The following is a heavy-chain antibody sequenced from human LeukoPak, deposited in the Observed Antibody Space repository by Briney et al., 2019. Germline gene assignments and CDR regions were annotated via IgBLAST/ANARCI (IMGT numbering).Heavy chain of an antibody. CDR3: VRDPGDYNHDWYFDL. V-gene: IGHV4-4*07. J-gene: IGHJ2*01. Sequence: SETLSLTCTVSGGSLSTYYWIWIRQPAGKGLEWIGRIQTSGNADYNPSLKSRVTMSVDTSKNQFSLRLRSVTAADTAVYYCVRDPGDYNHDWYFDLWGRGTLVTASS. D-gene: IGHD4-17*01. CDR2: IQTSGNA. CDR1: GGSLSTYY.